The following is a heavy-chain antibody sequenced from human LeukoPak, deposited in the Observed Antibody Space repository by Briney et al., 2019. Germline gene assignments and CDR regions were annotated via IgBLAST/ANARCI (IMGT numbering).Heavy chain of an antibody. Sequence: SETLSLTCTVSGGSISSGGYYWSWIRQHPGKGLEWIGYIYYSGSTYYNPSLKSRVTISVDTSKNQFSLKLSSVTAADTAVYYCARDRATYGSGSYWNWFDPWAREPWSPSPQ. CDR1: GGSISSGGYY. CDR3: ARDRATYGSGSYWNWFDP. D-gene: IGHD3-10*01. CDR2: IYYSGST. J-gene: IGHJ5*02. V-gene: IGHV4-31*03.